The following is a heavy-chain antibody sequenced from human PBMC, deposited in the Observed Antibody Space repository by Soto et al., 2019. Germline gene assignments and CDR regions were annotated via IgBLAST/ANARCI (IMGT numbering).Heavy chain of an antibody. J-gene: IGHJ4*02. D-gene: IGHD2-8*02. CDR3: ARARREELVGAPSLGFDS. V-gene: IGHV4-34*01. CDR2: INHSGNT. CDR1: GGSFSGYY. Sequence: KTVSLRSAVYGGSFSGYYWTWIRQPPGKGLEWIGEINHSGNTNYNPSLKSRVTISVDTSKNQFSLKLSSVTAADTAVYYCARARREELVGAPSLGFDSWGPGSLVT.